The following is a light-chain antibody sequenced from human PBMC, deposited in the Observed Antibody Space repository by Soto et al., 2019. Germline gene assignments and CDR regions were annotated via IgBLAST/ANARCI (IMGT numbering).Light chain of an antibody. CDR2: EVS. Sequence: QSGLTQPASVSGSPGQSITISCTGTSSDVGGYNYVSWYQQHPGKAPKLMIYEVSNRPSGVSNRFSGSKSGNTASLTISGLQAEDEADYYCSSYTNSNTWVFGGGTKVTVL. CDR1: SSDVGGYNY. CDR3: SSYTNSNTWV. J-gene: IGLJ3*02. V-gene: IGLV2-14*01.